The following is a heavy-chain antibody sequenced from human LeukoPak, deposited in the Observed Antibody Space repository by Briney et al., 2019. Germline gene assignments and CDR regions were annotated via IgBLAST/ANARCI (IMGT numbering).Heavy chain of an antibody. CDR1: GGSISSSSYY. J-gene: IGHJ4*02. D-gene: IGHD1-26*01. CDR2: IYYSGST. CDR3: VKSGGYGLIDY. V-gene: IGHV4-39*01. Sequence: SETLSLTCTVSGGSISSSSYYWGWIRQPPGKGLEWIGNIYYSGSTYYNASLQSRVTISIDTSKNQFSLRLNSVTAADTAMYYCVKSGGYGLIDYWGQGTLVTVSS.